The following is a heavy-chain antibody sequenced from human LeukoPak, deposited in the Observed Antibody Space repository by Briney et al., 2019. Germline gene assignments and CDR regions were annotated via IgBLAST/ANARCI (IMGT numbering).Heavy chain of an antibody. Sequence: GRSLRLSCAASGFTFDDYAMHWVRQAPGKGPEWVSGISWNSGSIGYADSVKGRFTISRDNAKNSLYLQMNSLRAEDTALYYCAKLNEGYCSSTSCYGAAFDIWGQGTMVTVSS. D-gene: IGHD2-2*01. J-gene: IGHJ3*02. CDR1: GFTFDDYA. CDR3: AKLNEGYCSSTSCYGAAFDI. V-gene: IGHV3-9*01. CDR2: ISWNSGSI.